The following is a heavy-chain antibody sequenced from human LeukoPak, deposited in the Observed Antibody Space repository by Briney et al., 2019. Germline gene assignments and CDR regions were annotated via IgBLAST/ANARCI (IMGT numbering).Heavy chain of an antibody. CDR1: GFSVSGNY. CDR3: ARGPVGINRLAVPYY. CDR2: IDGGGTT. J-gene: IGHJ4*02. D-gene: IGHD6-19*01. V-gene: IGHV3-66*01. Sequence: GGSLRLSCAASGFSVSGNYMNWVRQAPGKGLEWVSLIDGGGTTYYADSVNGRFTISRDNSKHMLYLQMNSLRVEDTDVYYCARGPVGINRLAVPYYWGQGTLVTVSS.